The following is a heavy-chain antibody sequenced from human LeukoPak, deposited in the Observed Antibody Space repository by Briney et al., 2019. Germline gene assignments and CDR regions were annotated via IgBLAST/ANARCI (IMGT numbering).Heavy chain of an antibody. Sequence: PGGPLKLSCAASGFTFSGSAMHWVRQASGKGLEWVGRIRSKANSYATAYAASVKGRFTISRDDSKNTAYLQMNSLKTEDTAVYYCTSPPLNDYGDYGDPYWGQGTLVTVSS. V-gene: IGHV3-73*01. D-gene: IGHD4-17*01. CDR2: IRSKANSYAT. CDR1: GFTFSGSA. CDR3: TSPPLNDYGDYGDPY. J-gene: IGHJ4*02.